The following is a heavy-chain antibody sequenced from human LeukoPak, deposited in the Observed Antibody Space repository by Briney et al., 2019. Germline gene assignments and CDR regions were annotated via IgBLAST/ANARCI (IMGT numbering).Heavy chain of an antibody. J-gene: IGHJ2*01. Sequence: GGSLRLSCAASGFTFSSYAMHWVRQAPGKGLEYVSGINSNGGSTYNTNYVKGRFTISRDNSKNTLYLQMGSLRAEDMAVYYCARRWPARDTVMVSTMIKWYFDLWGRGTLVTVSS. V-gene: IGHV3-64*01. D-gene: IGHD5-18*01. CDR1: GFTFSSYA. CDR3: ARRWPARDTVMVSTMIKWYFDL. CDR2: INSNGGST.